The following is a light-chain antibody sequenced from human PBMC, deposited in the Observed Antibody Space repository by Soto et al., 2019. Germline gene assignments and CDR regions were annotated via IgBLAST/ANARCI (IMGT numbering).Light chain of an antibody. J-gene: IGKJ3*01. V-gene: IGKV1-33*01. CDR1: QDISNY. Sequence: DIQMTQSPSSLSASVGDRVNITCQASQDISNYLNWYQQKPGKAPKLLIYDASNLETGVPSRFSGSGSGTDFTFTISSLQPEDIATYYCYQYDKLPRRSTFGPGTKVDIK. CDR2: DAS. CDR3: YQYDKLPRRST.